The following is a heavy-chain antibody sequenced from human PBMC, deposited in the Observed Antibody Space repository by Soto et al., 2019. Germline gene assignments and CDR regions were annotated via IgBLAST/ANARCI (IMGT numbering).Heavy chain of an antibody. D-gene: IGHD6-19*01. V-gene: IGHV3-33*01. Sequence: GGSLRLSCAASGFTFSSYGMHWVRQAPGKGLEWVAVIWYDGSNKYYADSVKGRFTISRDNSKNTLYLQMNSLRAEDTAVYYCARDYQAVAGTPKPIRFDPWGQGTLVTVSS. J-gene: IGHJ5*02. CDR3: ARDYQAVAGTPKPIRFDP. CDR2: IWYDGSNK. CDR1: GFTFSSYG.